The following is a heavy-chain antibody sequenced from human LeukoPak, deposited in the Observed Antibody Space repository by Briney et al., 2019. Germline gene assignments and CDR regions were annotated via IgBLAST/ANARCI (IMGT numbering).Heavy chain of an antibody. Sequence: PGGSLRLSCAASGFSFSDYYMSWIRQAPGKGLEWVSYISSRGTIMYYADSVKGRFTISRDNAKNSLYLQMNSLRAEDTAVYYCARDPGHGYYYYMDVWGKGTTVTVSS. CDR1: GFSFSDYY. J-gene: IGHJ6*03. V-gene: IGHV3-11*04. D-gene: IGHD1-14*01. CDR3: ARDPGHGYYYYMDV. CDR2: ISSRGTIM.